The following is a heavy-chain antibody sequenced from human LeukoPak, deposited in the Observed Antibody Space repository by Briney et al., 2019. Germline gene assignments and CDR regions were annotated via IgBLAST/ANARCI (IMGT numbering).Heavy chain of an antibody. CDR3: AKTLPPGEYGYSYDLYFDS. V-gene: IGHV3-23*01. Sequence: GGSPETLRAASGFPFYNYDMSWVRQAPGKGLEWVSGISASGGSTHYADSVKGHFTISRDNSKNTLYLQMNSLRAEDTALYYCAKTLPPGEYGYSYDLYFDSWGQGTLVTVSS. D-gene: IGHD5-18*01. CDR1: GFPFYNYD. J-gene: IGHJ4*02. CDR2: ISASGGST.